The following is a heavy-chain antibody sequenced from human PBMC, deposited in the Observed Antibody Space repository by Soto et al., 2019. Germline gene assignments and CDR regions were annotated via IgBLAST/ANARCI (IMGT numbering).Heavy chain of an antibody. Sequence: ASVKVSCKASGYTFTSYYMHWVRQAPGQGLEWMGIINPSGGSTSYAQKFQGRVTMTRDTSSSTVYMELSSLRSEDTAVYYCARKVRSYDSSGRYNWFDPWGQGTLVTVSS. V-gene: IGHV1-46*01. CDR3: ARKVRSYDSSGRYNWFDP. CDR2: INPSGGST. J-gene: IGHJ5*02. D-gene: IGHD3-22*01. CDR1: GYTFTSYY.